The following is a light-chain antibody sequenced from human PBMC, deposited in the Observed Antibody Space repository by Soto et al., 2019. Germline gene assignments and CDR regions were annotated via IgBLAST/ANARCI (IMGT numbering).Light chain of an antibody. CDR3: YQNTPLCI. V-gene: IGKV3-11*01. J-gene: IGKJ3*01. CDR1: QKVNNQ. Sequence: EIVFTPSPATLSLSPGERATLSCRASQKVNNQLAWYQPKPGQAPRLLLYDASNRAPGIPARFSGSGSGTDFTITILKLEPLDFADYHWYQNTPLCIFGPGTKVDIK. CDR2: DAS.